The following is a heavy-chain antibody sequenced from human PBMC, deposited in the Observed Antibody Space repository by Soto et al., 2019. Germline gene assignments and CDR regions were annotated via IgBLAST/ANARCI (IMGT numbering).Heavy chain of an antibody. V-gene: IGHV3-23*01. CDR2: ISGDGTRT. D-gene: IGHD3-3*01. CDR1: GFNFYNYA. J-gene: IGHJ5*02. CDR3: VKDLRPNRGWFGP. Sequence: PGGSLRLSCAASGFNFYNYAMTWVRQAPGKGLERVSGISGDGTRTYYGDSVKGRFTISRDNSKNTVSLQMNSLRAEDTALYYCVKDLRPNRGWFGPWGQGTRVTVSS.